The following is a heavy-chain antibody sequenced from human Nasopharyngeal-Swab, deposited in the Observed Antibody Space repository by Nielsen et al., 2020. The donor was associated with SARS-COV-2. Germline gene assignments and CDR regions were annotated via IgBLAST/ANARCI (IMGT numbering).Heavy chain of an antibody. CDR1: GFTFSSYV. J-gene: IGHJ4*02. V-gene: IGHV3-23*01. Sequence: GESLKISCAASGFTFSSYVMSWVRQAPGKGLEWVSAISGSGGSTYYADSVKGRFTISRDNSKNTLYLQMNSLRAEDTAVYYCAKDYGQGYDSSRYFDYWGQGTLVTVSS. CDR3: AKDYGQGYDSSRYFDY. D-gene: IGHD3-22*01. CDR2: ISGSGGST.